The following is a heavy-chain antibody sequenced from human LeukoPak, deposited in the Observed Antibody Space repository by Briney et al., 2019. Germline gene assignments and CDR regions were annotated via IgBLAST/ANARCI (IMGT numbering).Heavy chain of an antibody. CDR3: AKGRRYYDSSGSYYFDY. J-gene: IGHJ4*02. D-gene: IGHD3-22*01. CDR2: IYGGGNI. CDR1: GFTVSSNY. V-gene: IGHV3-53*01. Sequence: PGGSLRLSCAASGFTVSSNYMNWVRQAPGKGLEWVSVIYGGGNIYYADSVKGRFTISRDNSKNTLYLQMNSLRAEDTAVYYCAKGRRYYDSSGSYYFDYWGQGTLVTVSS.